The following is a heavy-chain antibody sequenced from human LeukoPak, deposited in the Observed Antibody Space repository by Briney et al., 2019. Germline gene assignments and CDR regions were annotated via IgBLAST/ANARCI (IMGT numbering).Heavy chain of an antibody. Sequence: GGSLRLPCAASGFTFSSYAMSWVRQAPGKGLEWVSAVSAGGGNTYYADSVKGRFTISRDNSKNTLYLQVNSLRAEDTAVYYCGKGLYHDYSGIGDYWGQGTLVTVSS. CDR2: VSAGGGNT. D-gene: IGHD3-16*01. CDR3: GKGLYHDYSGIGDY. CDR1: GFTFSSYA. V-gene: IGHV3-23*01. J-gene: IGHJ4*02.